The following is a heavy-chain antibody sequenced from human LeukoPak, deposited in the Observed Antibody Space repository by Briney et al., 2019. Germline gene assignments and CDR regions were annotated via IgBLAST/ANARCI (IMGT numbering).Heavy chain of an antibody. V-gene: IGHV3-74*01. D-gene: IGHD1-26*01. CDR2: LNTYWNYT. J-gene: IGHJ4*02. CDR1: GFHLRSYW. CDR3: ATDLTGAEDY. Sequence: PGESLRPSCAASGFHLRSYWMHWVRQAPRKGLVWGSRLNTYWNYTSHAGPVKGRITNPQDNAKTTLYLQMNSLRADDTAVYYCATDLTGAEDYWGQGTLVTVSS.